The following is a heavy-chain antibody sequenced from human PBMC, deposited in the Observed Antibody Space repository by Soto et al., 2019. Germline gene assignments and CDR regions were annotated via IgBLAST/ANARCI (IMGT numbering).Heavy chain of an antibody. V-gene: IGHV3-74*01. CDR2: VNPDGSTT. CDR1: KFSFSGYW. D-gene: IGHD1-26*01. CDR3: AKVASGSYDWFDP. Sequence: EVQLVESGGGLVQPGGCLRLSCAASKFSFSGYWMHWVRQAPGKGLMWVSRVNPDGSTTTYADSVKGRFTISRDNAKNTVFLQMNSLRADDTAVYYCAKVASGSYDWFDPWGQGTLVTVSS. J-gene: IGHJ5*02.